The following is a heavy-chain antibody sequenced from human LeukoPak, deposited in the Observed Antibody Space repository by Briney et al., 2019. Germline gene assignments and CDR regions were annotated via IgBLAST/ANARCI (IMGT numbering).Heavy chain of an antibody. J-gene: IGHJ4*02. CDR1: GFTFSDSW. CDR3: TTVNGRVCFVDY. CDR2: IKSKTDGGTT. V-gene: IGHV3-15*01. Sequence: GGSLRLSCVSSGFTFSDSWMNWVRQAPGKGLEWVGRIKSKTDGGTTDYAAPVKGRFTISRDDSKNTLYLQMNSLKTEDTAVYYCTTVNGRVCFVDYWGQGTLVTVSS. D-gene: IGHD2-8*01.